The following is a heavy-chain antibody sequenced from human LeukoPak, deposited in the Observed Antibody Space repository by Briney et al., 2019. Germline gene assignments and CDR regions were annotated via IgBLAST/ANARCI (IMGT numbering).Heavy chain of an antibody. J-gene: IGHJ4*02. Sequence: SETLSLTCTVSGGSINSSSYYWGWIRHPPGKGLEWIGSIYYSGSTYYNPSLKSRVTISVDTSKNQFSLKLTSVTAADTAVYYCARRNYFDSSGYTYWGQGTLVTVSS. V-gene: IGHV4-39*01. CDR3: ARRNYFDSSGYTY. CDR2: IYYSGST. CDR1: GGSINSSSYY. D-gene: IGHD3-22*01.